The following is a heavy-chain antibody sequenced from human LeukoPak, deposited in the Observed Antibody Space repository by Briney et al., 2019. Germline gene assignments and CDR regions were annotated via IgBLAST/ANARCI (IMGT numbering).Heavy chain of an antibody. CDR1: GFTVSSYW. D-gene: IGHD6-19*01. CDR2: IKQDGSEK. J-gene: IGHJ6*02. CDR3: ARVGIAVAGSHGMDV. Sequence: PGGSLRLSCAASGFTVSSYWMSWVRQAPGKGLEWVANIKQDGSEKYYVDSVKGRFTISRDNAKNSLYLQMNSLRAEDTAVYYCARVGIAVAGSHGMDVWGQGTTVTVSS. V-gene: IGHV3-7*01.